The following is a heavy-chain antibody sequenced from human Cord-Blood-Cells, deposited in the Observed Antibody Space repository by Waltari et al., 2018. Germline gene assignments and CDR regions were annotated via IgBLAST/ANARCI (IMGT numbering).Heavy chain of an antibody. CDR1: GYTFTSYD. CDR3: ARTYYYDSSGYYYEKGAFDI. V-gene: IGHV1-8*03. Sequence: QVQLVQSGAEVKKPVASVKVSCKASGYTFTSYDIKWVRQATGHGTEWMGWMNPNSGNTGYAQKFQGRVTITRNTSISTAYMELSSLRSEDTAVYYCARTYYYDSSGYYYEKGAFDIWGQGTMVTVSS. D-gene: IGHD3-22*01. CDR2: MNPNSGNT. J-gene: IGHJ3*02.